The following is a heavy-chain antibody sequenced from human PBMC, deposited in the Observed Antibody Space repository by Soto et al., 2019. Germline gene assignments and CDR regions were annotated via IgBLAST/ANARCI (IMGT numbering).Heavy chain of an antibody. CDR2: IIPIFGTA. J-gene: IGHJ5*02. V-gene: IGHV1-69*12. CDR1: GGTFSSYA. D-gene: IGHD6-6*01. Sequence: QVQLVQSGAEVKKPGSSVKVSCKDSGGTFSSYAISWVRQAPGQGLEWMGGIIPIFGTANYAQKFQGRVTITADESTSTAYMELSSLRSEDTAVYYCARGAVEYSSSVDNWFDPWGRGTLVTVSS. CDR3: ARGAVEYSSSVDNWFDP.